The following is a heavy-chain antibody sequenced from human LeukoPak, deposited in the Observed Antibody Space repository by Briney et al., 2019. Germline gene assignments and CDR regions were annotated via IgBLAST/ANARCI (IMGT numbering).Heavy chain of an antibody. D-gene: IGHD2-15*01. V-gene: IGHV3-30*14. CDR1: GFTFSSYA. Sequence: GGSLRLSCAASGFTFSSYAMHWVRQAPGKGLEWVAVISYDGSNKYYADSVKGRFTISRDNSKNTLYFQMKTLRAEDTAVYYCARGESSNAVPGRYYMDVWGRGTMVTVSS. J-gene: IGHJ6*03. CDR2: ISYDGSNK. CDR3: ARGESSNAVPGRYYMDV.